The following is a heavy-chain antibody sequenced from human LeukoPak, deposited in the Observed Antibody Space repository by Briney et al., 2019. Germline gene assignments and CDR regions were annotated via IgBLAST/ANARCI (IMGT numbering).Heavy chain of an antibody. Sequence: KPSETLSLTCTVSGGSISSYYWSWIRQPPGKGLEWIGYIYYSGSTNYNPSLKSRVTISVDTSKNQFSLKLSSVTAADTAVYYCAGPYPAAYFDYWGQGTLVTVSS. CDR1: GGSISSYY. V-gene: IGHV4-59*12. D-gene: IGHD2-15*01. J-gene: IGHJ4*02. CDR3: AGPYPAAYFDY. CDR2: IYYSGST.